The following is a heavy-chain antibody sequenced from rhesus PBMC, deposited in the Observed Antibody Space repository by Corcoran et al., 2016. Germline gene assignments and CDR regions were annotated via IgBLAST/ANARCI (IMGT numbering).Heavy chain of an antibody. D-gene: IGHD3-3*01. CDR3: ARDAGRGGLFGLPAWYFDL. Sequence: QLQLQESGPGLVKPSETLSLTCAVSGYSISSGYGWSWIRQPPGKGLEWIGYISSRGSTSYNPSLKGLVTISRDTSKNQFSLRLSSVTAADTAVYYCARDAGRGGLFGLPAWYFDLWGPGTPITISS. CDR1: GYSISSGYG. V-gene: IGHV4-122*02. CDR2: ISSRGST. J-gene: IGHJ2*01.